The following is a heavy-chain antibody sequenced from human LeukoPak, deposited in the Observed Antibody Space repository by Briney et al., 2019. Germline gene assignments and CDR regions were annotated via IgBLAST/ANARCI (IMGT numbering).Heavy chain of an antibody. CDR2: INHSGST. J-gene: IGHJ3*02. D-gene: IGHD3-10*01. CDR1: GGSFSGYY. Sequence: PSETLSLTCAVYGGSFSGYYWSWIRQPPGKWLEWIGEINHSGSTNYNPSLKSRVTISVDTSKNQFSLTLSSVTAADTAVYYCARGRLFYGSGSNGPQPRAPEAFDIWGQGTMVTVSS. V-gene: IGHV4-34*01. CDR3: ARGRLFYGSGSNGPQPRAPEAFDI.